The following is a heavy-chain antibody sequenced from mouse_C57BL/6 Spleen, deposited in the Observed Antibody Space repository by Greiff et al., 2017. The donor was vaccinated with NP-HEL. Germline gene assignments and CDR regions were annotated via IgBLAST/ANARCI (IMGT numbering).Heavy chain of an antibody. CDR2: IYPGDGDT. J-gene: IGHJ1*03. CDR3: ARRPRYWYFDV. V-gene: IGHV1-80*01. CDR1: GYAFSSYW. Sequence: QVQLQQSGAELVKPGASVKISCKASGYAFSSYWMNWVKQRPGKGLEWIGQIYPGDGDTNYNGKFKGKATLTADKSFSTAYMQLSSLTSEDSAVYCCARRPRYWYFDVWGTGTTVTVSS.